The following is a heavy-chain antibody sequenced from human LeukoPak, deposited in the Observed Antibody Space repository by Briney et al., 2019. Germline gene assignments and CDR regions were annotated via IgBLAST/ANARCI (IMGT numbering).Heavy chain of an antibody. Sequence: TGGSLRLSCAASGFTFSSYAMSWVRQAPGKGLEWVSAISGSGGSTYYADSVKGRFTISRDNSKNTLYLQMNSLRAEDTAVYYCARGRMNTLYYFDYWGQETLVTVSS. V-gene: IGHV3-23*01. CDR3: ARGRMNTLYYFDY. D-gene: IGHD2-15*01. CDR2: ISGSGGST. CDR1: GFTFSSYA. J-gene: IGHJ4*02.